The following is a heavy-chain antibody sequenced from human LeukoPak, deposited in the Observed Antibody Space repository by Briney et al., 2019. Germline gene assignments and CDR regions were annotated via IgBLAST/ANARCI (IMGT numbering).Heavy chain of an antibody. Sequence: GGSLRLSCAASGFSFSSYWMSWVRQGPGKGLEWLANIKEDGSEKYCVDSVKGRFTISRDNAKNSLYLQMNSLRAEDTAVYYCARDLPFGDFWSGGAFDIWGQGTMVTVSS. CDR3: ARDLPFGDFWSGGAFDI. J-gene: IGHJ3*02. D-gene: IGHD3-3*01. V-gene: IGHV3-7*01. CDR1: GFSFSSYW. CDR2: IKEDGSEK.